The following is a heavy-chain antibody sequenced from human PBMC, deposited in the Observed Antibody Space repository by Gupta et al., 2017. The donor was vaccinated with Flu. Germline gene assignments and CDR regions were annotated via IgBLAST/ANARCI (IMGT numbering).Heavy chain of an antibody. Sequence: QVRLQVSGPGLVKPSRTRPLTGTASGASFSTGGYFWTWFRPPPGQGPEWLGYVTDSGSAYYNPSLKSRFAKSRNTSKIQFFLNLSAVTAADSAMYNCAGVSGAAGHSLIDYWGPGALVFVAS. D-gene: IGHD6-13*01. CDR3: AGVSGAAGHSLIDY. CDR1: GASFSTGGYF. CDR2: VTDSGSA. J-gene: IGHJ4*02. V-gene: IGHV4-31*04.